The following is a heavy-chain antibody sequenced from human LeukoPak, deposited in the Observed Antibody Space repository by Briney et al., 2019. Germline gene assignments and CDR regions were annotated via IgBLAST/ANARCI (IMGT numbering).Heavy chain of an antibody. CDR1: GGSISSGSYY. Sequence: PSETLSLTCTVSGGSISSGSYYWSWIRQPAGKELEWIGRIYTSGSTNYNPSLKSRVTISVDTSKNQFSLKLSSVTAADTAVYYCARDLGGSGWYVNYWGQGTLVTVSS. CDR3: ARDLGGSGWYVNY. D-gene: IGHD6-19*01. J-gene: IGHJ4*02. V-gene: IGHV4-61*02. CDR2: IYTSGST.